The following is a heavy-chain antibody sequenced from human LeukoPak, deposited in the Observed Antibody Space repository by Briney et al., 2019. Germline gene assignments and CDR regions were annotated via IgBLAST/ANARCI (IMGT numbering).Heavy chain of an antibody. Sequence: GESLKISCKGSGYSFATSWIGWVRQMPGKGLEWMGIIYPGDSDTRYSPSFQGQVTMSADKSISTAYLQWSSLKASDTAMYYCARRDNWNYDHWDQGTLVTVSS. CDR1: GYSFATSW. CDR2: IYPGDSDT. D-gene: IGHD1-7*01. V-gene: IGHV5-51*01. CDR3: ARRDNWNYDH. J-gene: IGHJ5*02.